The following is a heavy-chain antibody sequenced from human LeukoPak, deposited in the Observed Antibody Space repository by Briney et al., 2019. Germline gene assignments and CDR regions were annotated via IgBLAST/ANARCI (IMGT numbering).Heavy chain of an antibody. V-gene: IGHV3-23*01. CDR1: GFTFSSYA. D-gene: IGHD2-15*01. J-gene: IGHJ4*02. CDR3: ARGMVVAGSGAFDY. CDR2: ITGSGVST. Sequence: RGSLRLSCAASGFTFSSYAMSWVRQAPGKGLEWVSGITGSGVSTYYADFVKGRCTISRDNSKNTLYLQMNSLRAEDTAVYYCARGMVVAGSGAFDYWGQGTLVTVSS.